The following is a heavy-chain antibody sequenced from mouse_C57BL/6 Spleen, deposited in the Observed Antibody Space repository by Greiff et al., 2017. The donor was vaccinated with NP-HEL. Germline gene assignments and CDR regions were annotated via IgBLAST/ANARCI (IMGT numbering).Heavy chain of an antibody. V-gene: IGHV1-53*01. CDR2: INPSNGGT. Sequence: VQLQQPGTELVKPGASVKLSCKASGYTFTSYWMHWVKQRPGQGLEWIGNINPSNGGTNYNEKFKSKATLTVDKSSSTAYMQLSSLTSEDSAVYYCARLRLDSSGAMDYWGQGTSVTVSS. CDR3: ARLRLDSSGAMDY. J-gene: IGHJ4*01. D-gene: IGHD3-2*02. CDR1: GYTFTSYW.